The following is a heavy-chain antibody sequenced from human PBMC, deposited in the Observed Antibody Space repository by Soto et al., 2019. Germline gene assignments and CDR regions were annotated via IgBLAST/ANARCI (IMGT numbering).Heavy chain of an antibody. CDR3: ARSIAVAGDFDY. J-gene: IGHJ4*02. CDR1: GGSISNYS. V-gene: IGHV4-59*01. Sequence: SETLSLTCSVSGGSISNYSWNWIRQPPGKGLKGIGYIYSSGSTNYNPSPKSRVTISVDMSKNQFSLKLSSVTAADTAVFYCARSIAVAGDFDYWGRGTLVTVSS. CDR2: IYSSGST. D-gene: IGHD6-19*01.